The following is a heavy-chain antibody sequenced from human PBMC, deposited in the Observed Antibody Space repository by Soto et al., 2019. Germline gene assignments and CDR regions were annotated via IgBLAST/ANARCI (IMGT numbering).Heavy chain of an antibody. D-gene: IGHD1-20*01. Sequence: QVQLVQSGAEVKKPGASVKVSCKASGYTFTSYGISWVRQAPGQGLEWMGWISAYNGNTNYAQKLQGRVTMTTDTPASTAYMEPRSLRSDDTAVYDCARSQPSGIIYCYYYYDSTDVWGKGTTVTVSS. CDR3: ARSQPSGIIYCYYYYDSTDV. CDR1: GYTFTSYG. CDR2: ISAYNGNT. V-gene: IGHV1-18*01. J-gene: IGHJ6*03.